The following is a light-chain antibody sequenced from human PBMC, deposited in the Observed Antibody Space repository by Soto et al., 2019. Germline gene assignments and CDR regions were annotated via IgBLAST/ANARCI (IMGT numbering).Light chain of an antibody. V-gene: IGLV2-14*01. CDR2: EVS. Sequence: QSALTQPASVSGSPGQSITISCTGTSSDVGGYNYVSWYQQHPGKAPKLMIYEVSNRPSGVSNRLSVSKSGNTASLTISGLQAEDEADYYCSSYTSSSTPYVLGTGTKRTV. CDR3: SSYTSSSTPYV. CDR1: SSDVGGYNY. J-gene: IGLJ1*01.